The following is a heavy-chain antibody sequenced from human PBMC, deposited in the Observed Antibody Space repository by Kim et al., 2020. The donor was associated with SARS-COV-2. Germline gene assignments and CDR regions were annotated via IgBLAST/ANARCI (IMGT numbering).Heavy chain of an antibody. V-gene: IGHV1-2*06. CDR1: GDTFTGYY. CDR3: AREDAHYNGMDV. CDR2: MNPNSGAT. J-gene: IGHJ6*02. Sequence: ASVKVSCKASGDTFTGYYLHWVRQAPGQGLEWMGRMNPNSGATKYAQKFQGRVTMTRDTSISTAYMEVSRLRSDDTAVFYCAREDAHYNGMDVWGQGTTVTVSS.